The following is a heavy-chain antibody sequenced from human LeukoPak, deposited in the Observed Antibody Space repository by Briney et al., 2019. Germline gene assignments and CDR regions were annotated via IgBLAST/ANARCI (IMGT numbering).Heavy chain of an antibody. CDR2: INGSGGST. V-gene: IGHV3-23*01. Sequence: GGSLRLSCAASGFTFSSYAMSWVRQAPGKGLEWASAINGSGGSTYYADSVKGRFTISRDNSKNTLYLQMNSLRAEDTAVYYCANFYCSGGSCYSWGQGTLVTVSS. J-gene: IGHJ4*02. D-gene: IGHD2-15*01. CDR3: ANFYCSGGSCYS. CDR1: GFTFSSYA.